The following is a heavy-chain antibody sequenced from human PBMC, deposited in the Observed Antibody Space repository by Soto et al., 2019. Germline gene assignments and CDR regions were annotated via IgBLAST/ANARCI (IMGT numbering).Heavy chain of an antibody. J-gene: IGHJ4*02. CDR3: AKDRNWHSIDY. V-gene: IGHV1-2*02. CDR1: GYTFTDYY. Sequence: GASVKVSCKASGYTFTDYYIHWVRQAPVQGLEWMGWINPNSGDTKSAENFQATVTMTRDTSISTAYMELSSLRSDDTAVYYCAKDRNWHSIDYWGQGTLVTVSS. CDR2: INPNSGDT. D-gene: IGHD1-7*01.